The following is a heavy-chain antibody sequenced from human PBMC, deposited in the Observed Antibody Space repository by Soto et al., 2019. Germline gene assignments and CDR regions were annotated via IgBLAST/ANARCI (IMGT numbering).Heavy chain of an antibody. D-gene: IGHD6-6*01. Sequence: SETLSLTCTVSGGSISSSSYYWGWIRQPPGKGLEWIGSIYYSGSTYYNPSLKSRVTISVDTSKNQFSLKLSSVTAADTAVYYCARHGYNGQLVPSGWFDPWGQGTLVTVSS. CDR1: GGSISSSSYY. J-gene: IGHJ5*02. V-gene: IGHV4-39*01. CDR2: IYYSGST. CDR3: ARHGYNGQLVPSGWFDP.